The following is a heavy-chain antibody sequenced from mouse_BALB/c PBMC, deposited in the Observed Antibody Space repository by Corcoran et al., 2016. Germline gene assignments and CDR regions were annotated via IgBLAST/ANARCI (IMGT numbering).Heavy chain of an antibody. CDR3: ARWVWYFDV. CDR2: IDPANGNT. Sequence: EVQLQQSGAELVKPGASVKLSCTASGFNIKDTYMHWVKQSPEQGLEWIGRIDPANGNTKYDPKFQVTATITADTSSNTAYLKLSSLTSEDTPVYYCARWVWYFDVWRAGTTVTVSS. J-gene: IGHJ1*01. V-gene: IGHV14-3*02. CDR1: GFNIKDTY.